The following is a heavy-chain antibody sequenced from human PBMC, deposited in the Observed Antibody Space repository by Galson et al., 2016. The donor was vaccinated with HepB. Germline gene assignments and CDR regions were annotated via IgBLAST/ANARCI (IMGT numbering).Heavy chain of an antibody. CDR3: AKSQPGYSSGWYTLPIDAFDI. CDR1: GITFSSYA. J-gene: IGHJ3*02. CDR2: ISGSGYNT. D-gene: IGHD6-19*01. Sequence: SLRLSCAASGITFSSYAMSWVRQAPGKGLEWVPTISGSGYNTYYADSVKGRFTISRDNSKNTLYLQMNSLRAEDTAVYYCAKSQPGYSSGWYTLPIDAFDIWGQGTMVTVSS. V-gene: IGHV3-23*01.